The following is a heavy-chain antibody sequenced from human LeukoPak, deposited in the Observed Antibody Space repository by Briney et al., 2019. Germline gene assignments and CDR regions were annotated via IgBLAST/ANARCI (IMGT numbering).Heavy chain of an antibody. CDR2: ISGSGGST. J-gene: IGHJ2*01. CDR3: AKDWTGTKPFDL. CDR1: GFTFSSYG. V-gene: IGHV3-23*01. D-gene: IGHD3/OR15-3a*01. Sequence: GGSLRLSCAASGFTFSSYGMSWVRQAPGKGLEWVSAISGSGGSTYYADSVKGRFTISRDNSKNTLYLQMSSLRAEDTAVYYCAKDWTGTKPFDLWGRGTRVTVSS.